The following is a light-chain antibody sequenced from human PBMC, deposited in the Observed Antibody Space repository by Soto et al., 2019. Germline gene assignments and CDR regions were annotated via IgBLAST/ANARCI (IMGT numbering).Light chain of an antibody. CDR1: QSVTIGC. J-gene: IGKJ1*01. CDR2: SSR. CDR3: QQYGTTPWT. V-gene: IGKV3-20*01. Sequence: VLTQSPGTLSLSPGERATLSCRARQSVTIGCLAWFQQTPGKARSLLIYSSRARATGARDRFSASGSGRDCSHTISGLEPEDVAHYYLQQYGTTPWTLGQGTKVDIK.